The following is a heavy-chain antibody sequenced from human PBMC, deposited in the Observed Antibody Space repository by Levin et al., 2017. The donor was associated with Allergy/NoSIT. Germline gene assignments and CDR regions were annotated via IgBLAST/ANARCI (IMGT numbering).Heavy chain of an antibody. CDR2: ISYDGSNK. D-gene: IGHD4-17*01. J-gene: IGHJ4*02. Sequence: PGGSLRLSCAASGFTFSSYAMHWVRQAPGKGLEWVAVISYDGSNKYYADSVKGRFTISRDNSKNTLYLQMNSLRAEDTAVYYCARELAYGDYFDYWGQGTLVTVSS. V-gene: IGHV3-30-3*01. CDR1: GFTFSSYA. CDR3: ARELAYGDYFDY.